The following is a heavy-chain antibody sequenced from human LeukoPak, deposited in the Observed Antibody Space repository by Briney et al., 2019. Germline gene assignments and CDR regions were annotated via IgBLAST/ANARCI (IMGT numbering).Heavy chain of an antibody. CDR3: ARGPGGPGYYYLDV. CDR2: ISAYNGNT. D-gene: IGHD1-14*01. V-gene: IGHV1-18*01. CDR1: GYTFTSYD. Sequence: GASVKVSCKASGYTFTSYDINWVRQATGQGLEWMGWISAYNGNTNYAQKLQGRVTMTTDTSTSTAYMELRSLRSDDTAVYYCARGPGGPGYYYLDVWGKGTTVTVSS. J-gene: IGHJ6*03.